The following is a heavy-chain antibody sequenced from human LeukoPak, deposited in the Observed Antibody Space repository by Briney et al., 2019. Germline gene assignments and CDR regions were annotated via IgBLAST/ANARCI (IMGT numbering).Heavy chain of an antibody. J-gene: IGHJ4*02. V-gene: IGHV4-34*01. CDR3: ARGSIVATPLGY. CDR2: INHSGST. D-gene: IGHD5-12*01. Sequence: SETLSLTCAVYGGSFSGYYWSWIRQPPGKGLEWIGEINHSGSTNYNPSLKSRVTISVDTSKNQFSLKLSSVTAADTAVYYCARGSIVATPLGYWGQGTLVTVSS. CDR1: GGSFSGYY.